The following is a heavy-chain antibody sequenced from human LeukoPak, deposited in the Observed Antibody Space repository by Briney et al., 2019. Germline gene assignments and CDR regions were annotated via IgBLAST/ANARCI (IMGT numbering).Heavy chain of an antibody. V-gene: IGHV4-59*11. CDR3: ARVSDWFDP. CDR1: GGSISSHY. J-gene: IGHJ5*02. D-gene: IGHD3-3*01. CDR2: IYYSGST. Sequence: PSETLSLTCTVSGGSISSHYWSWIRQPPGKGLEWIGYIYYSGSTNYNPSLKRRVTISVDTSKNQFSLKLSSVTAADTAVYYCARVSDWFDPWGQGTLVTVSS.